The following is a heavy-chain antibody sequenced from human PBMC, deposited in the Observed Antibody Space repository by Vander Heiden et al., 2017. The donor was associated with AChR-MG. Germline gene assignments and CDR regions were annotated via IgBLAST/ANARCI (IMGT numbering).Heavy chain of an antibody. J-gene: IGHJ4*02. Sequence: EVQLLESGGGVVQPGGSLRLSCAASGFPFSSYAMSWVRQAPGKGLEWGSAISGSGGSTYYADSVKGRFTISRDNSKNTLYLQMNSLRAEDTAVYYCAKGLPIGDYSPHWGQGTLVTVSS. CDR2: ISGSGGST. CDR1: GFPFSSYA. V-gene: IGHV3-23*01. D-gene: IGHD4-17*01. CDR3: AKGLPIGDYSPH.